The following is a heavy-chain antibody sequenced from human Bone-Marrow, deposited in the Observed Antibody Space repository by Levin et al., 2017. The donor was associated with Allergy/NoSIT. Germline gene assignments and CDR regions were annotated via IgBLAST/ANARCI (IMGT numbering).Heavy chain of an antibody. D-gene: IGHD2-8*01. CDR1: GASIATNSYF. V-gene: IGHV4-39*06. J-gene: IGHJ6*02. CDR2: VFYSGNT. CDR3: AREGTYGVWGVRMDV. Sequence: RSSETLSLTCSVSGASIATNSYFWAWIRQPPGRGLEWVASVFYSGNTYYNPSLRSRLTVSVDASSNQVTLRLRSVTPADTAIYYCAREGTYGVWGVRMDVWGHGTSVAVSS.